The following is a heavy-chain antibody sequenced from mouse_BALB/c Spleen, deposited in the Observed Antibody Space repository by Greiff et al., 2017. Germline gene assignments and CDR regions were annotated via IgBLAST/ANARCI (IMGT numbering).Heavy chain of an antibody. CDR2: ISSGGGST. D-gene: IGHD2-4*01. CDR1: GFAFSSYD. Sequence: EVKLMESGGGLVKPGGSLKLSCAASGFAFSSYDMSWVRQTPEKRLEWVAYISSGGGSTYYPDTVKGRFTISRANARNTLYLQMSSLKSEDTAMYYCAGHRRMITRVYYFDYWGAGTTLTVSS. CDR3: AGHRRMITRVYYFDY. V-gene: IGHV5-12-1*01. J-gene: IGHJ2*01.